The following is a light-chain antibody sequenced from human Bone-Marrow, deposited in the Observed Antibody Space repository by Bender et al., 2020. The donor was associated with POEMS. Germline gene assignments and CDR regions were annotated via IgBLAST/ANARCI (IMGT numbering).Light chain of an antibody. CDR2: EVK. V-gene: IGLV2-14*01. Sequence: QSALTQPASVSGSPGQSITISCTGSSSDVGGYDYVSWYQQHPGKAPKVLIYEVKNRPSGVSNRFSGSKSGNTASLTVSGLQAEDEAHYYCSSYTNSSTPVVFGGGTKLTVL. J-gene: IGLJ3*02. CDR3: SSYTNSSTPVV. CDR1: SSDVGGYDY.